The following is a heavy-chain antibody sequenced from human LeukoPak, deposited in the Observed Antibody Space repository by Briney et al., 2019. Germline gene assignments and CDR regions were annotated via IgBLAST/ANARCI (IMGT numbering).Heavy chain of an antibody. V-gene: IGHV4-59*12. CDR2: IYGKGST. J-gene: IGHJ4*02. D-gene: IGHD3-22*01. Sequence: SETLSLTCSVSVGSISDYYGRWIRQPPGKGLGWTGHIYGKGSTNYNPSLKSRITISLDTSKNQFSLKLNSVTAADTAVYYCARGLGNYYDSSALTGRFFDYWGQGTLVTVSS. CDR3: ARGLGNYYDSSALTGRFFDY. CDR1: VGSISDYY.